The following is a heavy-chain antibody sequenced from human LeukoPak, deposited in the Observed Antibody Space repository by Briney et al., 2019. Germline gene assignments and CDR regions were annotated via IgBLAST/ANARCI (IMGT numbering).Heavy chain of an antibody. J-gene: IGHJ5*02. CDR2: ISGSSGNT. CDR1: GFTFSSCA. D-gene: IGHD1-7*01. V-gene: IGHV3-23*01. Sequence: GGSLRLSCAASGFTFSSCAMTWVRQAPGKGLEWVSSISGSSGNTNYADSVKGRFTISRDNSKNTLYLQMNSLRAEDTAVYYCAKPHWNYQADWFDPWGQGTLVTVSS. CDR3: AKPHWNYQADWFDP.